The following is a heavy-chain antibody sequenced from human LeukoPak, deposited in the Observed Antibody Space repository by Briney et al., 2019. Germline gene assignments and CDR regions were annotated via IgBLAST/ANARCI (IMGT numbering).Heavy chain of an antibody. CDR2: ISWNSGSI. D-gene: IGHD4-17*01. J-gene: IGHJ4*02. CDR3: AKGWSATTLYYFDY. V-gene: IGHV3-9*03. CDR1: GFTFDDYA. Sequence: GRSLRLSCAASGFTFDDYAMHWVRQAPGKGLEWVSGISWNSGSIGYADSVKGRFTISRDNAKNSLYLQMNSLRAEDMALYHCAKGWSATTLYYFDYWGQGTLVTVSS.